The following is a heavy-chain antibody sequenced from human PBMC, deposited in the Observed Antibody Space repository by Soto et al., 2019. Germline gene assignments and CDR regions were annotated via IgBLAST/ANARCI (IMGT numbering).Heavy chain of an antibody. CDR1: GGSISSGGYS. V-gene: IGHV4-30-2*01. Sequence: SETLSLTCAVSGGSISSGGYSWSWIRQPPGKGLEWIGYIYHSGSTTYNPSLKSRVTVSVDTSKNQFSLRLDSVTAADTAMYYCARAPGERLRHYNWFDPWGQGAQVTVSS. CDR3: ARAPGERLRHYNWFDP. J-gene: IGHJ5*02. CDR2: IYHSGST. D-gene: IGHD1-26*01.